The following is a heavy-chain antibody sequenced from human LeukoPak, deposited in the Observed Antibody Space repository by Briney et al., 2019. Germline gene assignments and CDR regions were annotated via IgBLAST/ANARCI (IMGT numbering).Heavy chain of an antibody. D-gene: IGHD6-19*01. CDR2: IYYSGST. Sequence: PSETLSLTCTVSGASISSYYWSWIRQPPGKGLEWIGYIYYSGSTNYHPSLKSRVTISVDTSKNQFSLKLSSVTAADTAVYYCARDVAVAGNFDYWGQGTLVTVSS. CDR3: ARDVAVAGNFDY. J-gene: IGHJ4*02. V-gene: IGHV4-59*01. CDR1: GASISSYY.